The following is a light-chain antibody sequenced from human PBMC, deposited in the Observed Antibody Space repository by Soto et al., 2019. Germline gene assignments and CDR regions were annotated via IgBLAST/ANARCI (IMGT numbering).Light chain of an antibody. J-gene: IGLJ3*02. CDR1: SSNIGAGYD. Sequence: QSVLTQPPSGSGAPGQRVTISCTGSSSNIGAGYDVHWYQQLPGTAPKLLIHGNSNRPSGVPDRFSGSKSGTSASLAITGLQAEDEADYYCQSYDSSLGGSVFGGGTKVTVL. CDR2: GNS. V-gene: IGLV1-40*01. CDR3: QSYDSSLGGSV.